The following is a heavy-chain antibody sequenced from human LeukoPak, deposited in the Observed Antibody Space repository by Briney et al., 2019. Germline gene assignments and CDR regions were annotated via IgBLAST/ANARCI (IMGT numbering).Heavy chain of an antibody. D-gene: IGHD1-14*01. J-gene: IGHJ4*02. Sequence: GGSLRLSCAGSGFTFGGYGMHWFRQTPGKGLEWVAVIAYDGSRAFYADSVKGRFTISRDNSKNTMSVQMNDLRAEDTAVYYCTRYNNDHFDYWGQGTLVTVSS. V-gene: IGHV3-33*01. CDR3: TRYNNDHFDY. CDR1: GFTFGGYG. CDR2: IAYDGSRA.